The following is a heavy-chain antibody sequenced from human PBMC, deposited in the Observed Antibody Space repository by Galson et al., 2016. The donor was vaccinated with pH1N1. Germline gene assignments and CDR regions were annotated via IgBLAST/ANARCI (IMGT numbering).Heavy chain of an antibody. D-gene: IGHD6-19*01. CDR2: FFYGGRT. V-gene: IGHV4-39*01. Sequence: SEPLSLTCTVSGGSISSSHHWGWIRQPPGKGLEWIGSFFYGGRTYYNSSLKSRVTISVDTSKNEFYLNVRSMTAADTAVYYCARHALYSSGDMRNWIDPWGQGTRVTVSS. CDR1: GGSISSSHH. CDR3: ARHALYSSGDMRNWIDP. J-gene: IGHJ5*02.